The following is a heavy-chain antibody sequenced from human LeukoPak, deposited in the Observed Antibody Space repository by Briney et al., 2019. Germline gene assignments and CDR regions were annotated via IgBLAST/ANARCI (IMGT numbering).Heavy chain of an antibody. Sequence: PSETLSLTCTVSDDPISGYYWGWIRQPPGKGLEWIGHIYSIGGPTCSPSLQSRVSISVDTSKNQFSLQLSSVTAADTAVYYCARRFRTGGNLHHDAYDIWGRGTVVAVSS. CDR1: DDPISGYY. D-gene: IGHD3-16*01. CDR3: ARRFRTGGNLHHDAYDI. J-gene: IGHJ3*02. CDR2: IYSIGGP. V-gene: IGHV4-4*09.